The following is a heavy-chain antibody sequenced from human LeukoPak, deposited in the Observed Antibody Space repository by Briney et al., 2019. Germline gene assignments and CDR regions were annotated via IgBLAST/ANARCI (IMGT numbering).Heavy chain of an antibody. V-gene: IGHV1-18*01. D-gene: IGHD2-2*01. J-gene: IGHJ3*02. Sequence: ASVKVSCKASGYTFTSYGISWVRQAPGQGLEWMGWISAYNGNTNYAQKLQGRVTMTTDTSTSTAYMELRSLRSDDTAVYYRATRGYCSSTSCPGDAFDIWGQGTMVTVSS. CDR1: GYTFTSYG. CDR3: ATRGYCSSTSCPGDAFDI. CDR2: ISAYNGNT.